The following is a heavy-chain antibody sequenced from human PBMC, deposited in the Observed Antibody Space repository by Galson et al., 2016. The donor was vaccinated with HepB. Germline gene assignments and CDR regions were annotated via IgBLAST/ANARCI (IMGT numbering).Heavy chain of an antibody. CDR2: ISVYNGKT. D-gene: IGHD4-11*01. CDR1: GYTFSSYG. CDR3: ARDTAYSRGLLDGMDV. Sequence: SVKVSCKASGYTFSSYGISWVRQAPGQGLEWLGWISVYNGKTIYTERLQGRGTMTTDSDTSTAYLELRSLRSDDTAVYYCARDTAYSRGLLDGMDVWGQGTTVAVYS. J-gene: IGHJ6*02. V-gene: IGHV1-18*04.